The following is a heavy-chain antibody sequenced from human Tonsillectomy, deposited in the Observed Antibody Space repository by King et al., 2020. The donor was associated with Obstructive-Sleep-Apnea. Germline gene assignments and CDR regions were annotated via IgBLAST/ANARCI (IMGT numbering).Heavy chain of an antibody. J-gene: IGHJ3*02. D-gene: IGHD1/OR15-1a*01. CDR1: GYSFTSYW. Sequence: DEQLVQSGAEVKKPGESLKISGKGSGYSFTSYWIGWVRQMPGKCLEWMGIFYPGDSDTRYSPSFQGQVTISADKSISTAYLQWSSLKASDTAMYYCARSLPPEHDAFDIWGQGTMVTVSS. V-gene: IGHV5-51*01. CDR2: FYPGDSDT. CDR3: ARSLPPEHDAFDI.